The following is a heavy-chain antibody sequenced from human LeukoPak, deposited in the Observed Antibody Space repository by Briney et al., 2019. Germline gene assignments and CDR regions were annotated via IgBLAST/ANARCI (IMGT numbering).Heavy chain of an antibody. Sequence: ASVKVSCKASGGTCSSYAISWVRQAPGQGLEWMGGIIPIFGTANYAQKFQGRVTITADESTSTAYMELSSLRSEDTAVYYCARGAPHTYYDYVWGSYRYYDYWGQGTLVTVSS. D-gene: IGHD3-16*02. J-gene: IGHJ4*02. CDR2: IIPIFGTA. V-gene: IGHV1-69*13. CDR3: ARGAPHTYYDYVWGSYRYYDY. CDR1: GGTCSSYA.